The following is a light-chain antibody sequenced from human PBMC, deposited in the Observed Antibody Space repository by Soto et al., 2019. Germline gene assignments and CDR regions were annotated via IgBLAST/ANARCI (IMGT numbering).Light chain of an antibody. Sequence: MTQSPDTLYVSPGERVTLSCRASQSVSDNLAWYQQKPGQGPRLLVYRASTRTRGIPARFSGSESGTEFTLTISSLQSEDFAVYYCQQRSNRPLTFGGGTKVDIK. CDR2: RAS. CDR1: QSVSDN. CDR3: QQRSNRPLT. J-gene: IGKJ4*01. V-gene: IGKV3-15*01.